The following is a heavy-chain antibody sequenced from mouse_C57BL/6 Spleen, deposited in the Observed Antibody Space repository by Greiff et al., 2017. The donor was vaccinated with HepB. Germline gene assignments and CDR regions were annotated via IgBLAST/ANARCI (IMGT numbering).Heavy chain of an antibody. J-gene: IGHJ4*01. CDR3: ARNYYGATMDY. CDR1: GYAFSSSW. CDR2: IYPGDGDT. Sequence: QVQVVESGPELVKPGASVKISCKASGYAFSSSWMNWVKQRPGKGLEWIGRIYPGDGDTNYNGKFKGKATLTADKSSSTAYMQLSSLTSEDSAVYFCARNYYGATMDYWGQGTSVTVSS. V-gene: IGHV1-82*01. D-gene: IGHD1-1*01.